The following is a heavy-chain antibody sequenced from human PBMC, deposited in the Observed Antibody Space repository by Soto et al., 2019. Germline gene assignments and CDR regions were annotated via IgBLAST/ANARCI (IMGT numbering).Heavy chain of an antibody. J-gene: IGHJ4*02. V-gene: IGHV3-21*06. CDR3: ARESEDLTSNFDD. Sequence: XGSLRVSCPASGFTFTRYRMNWVRQAPGKGLEWVSSISSTTNYIYYGDSMKGRFTISRDNAKNSLYLEMNSLRAEDTAVYYCARESEDLTSNFDDWGQGTLVTVSS. CDR1: GFTFTRYR. CDR2: ISSTTNYI.